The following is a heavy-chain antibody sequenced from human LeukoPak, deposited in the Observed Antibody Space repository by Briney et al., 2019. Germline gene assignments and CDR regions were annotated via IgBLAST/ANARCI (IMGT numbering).Heavy chain of an antibody. V-gene: IGHV4-59*01. J-gene: IGHJ3*02. CDR2: IYYSGST. CDR3: ARESYCGGDCFYALDI. D-gene: IGHD2-21*02. CDR1: GFTFSSYA. Sequence: GSLRLSCAASGFTFSSYAMSWIRQPPGKGLEWIGYIYYSGSTNYNPSLKSRVTISVDTSKNQFSLKLSSVTAADTAVYYCARESYCGGDCFYALDIWGQGTMVTVSS.